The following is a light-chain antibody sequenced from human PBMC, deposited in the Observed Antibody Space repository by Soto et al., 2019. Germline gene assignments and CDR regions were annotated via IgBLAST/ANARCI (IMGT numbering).Light chain of an antibody. CDR2: YDS. CDR1: NIGYKS. CDR3: QVWDSSSDHPV. V-gene: IGLV3-21*04. Sequence: SYELTQPPSVSVAPGTTARITCGRDNIGYKSVHWYQQKPDQAPVLVMYYDSERPSGIPERFSGSKSGNTATLTISRVEAGDEADYYCQVWDSSSDHPVFGIGTKLTVL. J-gene: IGLJ1*01.